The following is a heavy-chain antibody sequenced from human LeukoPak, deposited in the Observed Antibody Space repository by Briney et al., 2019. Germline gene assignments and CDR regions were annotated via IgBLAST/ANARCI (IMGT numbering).Heavy chain of an antibody. CDR2: ISAYNGNT. CDR1: GYTFTSYY. V-gene: IGHV1-18*04. Sequence: GASVKVSCKASGYTFTSYYMHWVRQAPGQGLEWMGWISAYNGNTNYAQKLQGRVTMTTDTSTSTAYMELRSLRSDDTAVYYCARMSSTSPGGYYYYGMDVWGQGTTVTVSS. CDR3: ARMSSTSPGGYYYYGMDV. D-gene: IGHD2-2*01. J-gene: IGHJ6*02.